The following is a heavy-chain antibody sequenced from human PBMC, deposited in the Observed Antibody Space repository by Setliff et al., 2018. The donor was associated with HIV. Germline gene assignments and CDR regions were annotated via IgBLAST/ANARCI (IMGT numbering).Heavy chain of an antibody. J-gene: IGHJ4*02. CDR1: GYTLAALS. V-gene: IGHV1-24*01. CDR3: ATDPGRRITFGAVIVNPEY. CDR2: FDPEDGER. D-gene: IGHD3-16*02. Sequence: ASVKVSCKVFGYTLAALSIHWVRQAPGKGLEWMGGFDPEDGERINAEKFQGRVTMTADTSTDTAYMALIGLTSEDTAVYYCATDPGRRITFGAVIVNPEYCGQGTLVTVSA.